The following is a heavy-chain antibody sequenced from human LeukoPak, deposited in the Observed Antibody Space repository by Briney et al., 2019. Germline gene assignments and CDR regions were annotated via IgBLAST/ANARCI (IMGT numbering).Heavy chain of an antibody. J-gene: IGHJ4*02. Sequence: QPGGSLRLSCAASGFTFSSYAMSWVRQAPGKGLEWVSAISGSGGSTYYADSVKGRFTISRDNSKNTLYLQMNSLRAEDTAVYYCASLGYCSSTSCYAGRLDYWGQGTLVTVSS. V-gene: IGHV3-23*01. D-gene: IGHD2-2*01. CDR1: GFTFSSYA. CDR3: ASLGYCSSTSCYAGRLDY. CDR2: ISGSGGST.